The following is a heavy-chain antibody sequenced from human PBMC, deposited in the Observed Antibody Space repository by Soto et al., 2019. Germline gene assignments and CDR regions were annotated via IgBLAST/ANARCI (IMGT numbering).Heavy chain of an antibody. D-gene: IGHD2-15*01. V-gene: IGHV3-23*01. CDR3: AKDRPLSTAPTGYYGMDV. Sequence: GGSVRLSCAASGFTFSSYAMSWVRQAPGKGLEWVSAISGSGGSTYYADSVKGRFTISRDNSKNTLYLQMNSLRAEDTAVYYCAKDRPLSTAPTGYYGMDVWGQGATVTVSS. J-gene: IGHJ6*02. CDR1: GFTFSSYA. CDR2: ISGSGGST.